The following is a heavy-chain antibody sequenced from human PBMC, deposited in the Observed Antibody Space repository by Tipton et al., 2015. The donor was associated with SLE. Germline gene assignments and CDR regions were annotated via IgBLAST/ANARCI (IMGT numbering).Heavy chain of an antibody. J-gene: IGHJ3*01. Sequence: TLSLTCTVSGGSVGNYYWSWIRQSPGKGLEWIGYIHYTGSTEYNPSLKSRVTISVDTSKNQFNLKLRSVTVVDTAMYYCAREHISSLSDACEVWGQGTMVTVS. CDR2: IHYTGST. D-gene: IGHD2-21*01. V-gene: IGHV4-59*02. CDR3: AREHISSLSDACEV. CDR1: GGSVGNYY.